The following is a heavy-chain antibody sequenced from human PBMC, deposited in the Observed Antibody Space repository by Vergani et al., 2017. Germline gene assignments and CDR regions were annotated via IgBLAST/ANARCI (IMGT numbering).Heavy chain of an antibody. CDR2: ISYDGSNK. J-gene: IGHJ4*02. D-gene: IGHD3-10*01. CDR3: AGGVAPGMY. V-gene: IGHV3-30-3*01. CDR1: GFTFSSYA. Sequence: QVQLVESGGGVVQPGRSLRLSCPASGFTFSSYAMHWVRQAPGKGLEWVAVISYDGSNKYYADSVKGRFTISRDNSKNTLYLQMNSLRAEDTAVYYCAGGVAPGMYWGQGTLVTVSS.